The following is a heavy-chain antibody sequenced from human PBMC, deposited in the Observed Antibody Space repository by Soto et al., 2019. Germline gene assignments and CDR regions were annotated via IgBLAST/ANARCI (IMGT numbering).Heavy chain of an antibody. J-gene: IGHJ4*02. CDR2: IVPMFGTS. V-gene: IGHV1-69*06. CDR3: ARCDFGDYVPPLDH. CDR1: GGTSTRYA. Sequence: QERLVQSGAEVRKPGSSVKVSCKVTGGTSTRYAINWVRQAPGQGLEWMGGIVPMFGTSKYAQKFQGRVTMTTDTSTSTAYMELRSLRSADTAVYFCARCDFGDYVPPLDHWGQGTLVTVSA. D-gene: IGHD4-17*01.